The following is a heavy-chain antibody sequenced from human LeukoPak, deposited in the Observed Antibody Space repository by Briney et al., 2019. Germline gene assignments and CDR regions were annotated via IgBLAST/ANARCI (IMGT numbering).Heavy chain of an antibody. D-gene: IGHD6-19*01. CDR3: ARGQGRQRIAVAVVTPHSSTHFDY. CDR1: GGSISSSSYY. J-gene: IGHJ4*02. Sequence: PSETLSLTCTVSGGSISSSSYYWAWIRQPPGKGLEWIGSIYYSGNTYYKSSLKSRVTIAVDTSKNQFSLKLNSVTAADTAVYYCARGQGRQRIAVAVVTPHSSTHFDYWGQGTLVTVSS. V-gene: IGHV4-39*07. CDR2: IYYSGNT.